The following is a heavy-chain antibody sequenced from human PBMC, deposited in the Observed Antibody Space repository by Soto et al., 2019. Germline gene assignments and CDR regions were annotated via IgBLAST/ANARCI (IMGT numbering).Heavy chain of an antibody. D-gene: IGHD5-18*01. CDR3: ARERGYSYGFPY. J-gene: IGHJ4*02. Sequence: APVKVSAKASGYTFTSYGISWVPQAPAQGREWMGWISAYNGNTNYAQKPQGRVTMTTDTSTSTAYMELRSLRSDDTAVYYCARERGYSYGFPYGGQGXLLTAS. V-gene: IGHV1-18*01. CDR2: ISAYNGNT. CDR1: GYTFTSYG.